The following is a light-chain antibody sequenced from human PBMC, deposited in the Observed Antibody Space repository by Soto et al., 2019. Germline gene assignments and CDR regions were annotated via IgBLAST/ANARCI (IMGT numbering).Light chain of an antibody. CDR2: DVN. Sequence: QSAPTQPASVSGSPGQSITISCTGTSSDVGGYNYVSWYQKYAGKAPKLMIYDVNNRPSGVSNRFSGSKSGNTASLTISGLQAEDEAEYYCSSYSRSTTLVLFGGGTKLTVL. CDR3: SSYSRSTTLVL. J-gene: IGLJ2*01. V-gene: IGLV2-14*01. CDR1: SSDVGGYNY.